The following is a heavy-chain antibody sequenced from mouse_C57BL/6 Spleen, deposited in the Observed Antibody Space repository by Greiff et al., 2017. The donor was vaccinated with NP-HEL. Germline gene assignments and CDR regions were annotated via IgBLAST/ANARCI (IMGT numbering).Heavy chain of an antibody. CDR1: GYSITSGYY. Sequence: EVQLQQSGPGLVKPSQSLSLSCSVTGYSITSGYYWNWIRQFPGNKLEWIGYISYDGSTNYNPSLKNRNSITRDTSTNQFFRKLNSVTTEDTATYYCARKSNYVGWYFDVWGQGTTVTVSS. CDR3: ARKSNYVGWYFDV. V-gene: IGHV3-6*01. D-gene: IGHD2-5*01. CDR2: ISYDGST. J-gene: IGHJ1*01.